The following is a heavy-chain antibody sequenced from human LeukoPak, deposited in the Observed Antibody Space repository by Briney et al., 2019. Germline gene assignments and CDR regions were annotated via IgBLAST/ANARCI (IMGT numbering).Heavy chain of an antibody. Sequence: GGSLRLSCAASGFALSSHWMTWVRQVPGRGPEWVANVNRDGSETYYLDSVKGRFTISKDNAKNSLYLQMNSLRAEDTALYHCARNNGMDVWGQGATVIVSS. J-gene: IGHJ6*02. V-gene: IGHV3-7*03. CDR1: GFALSSHW. CDR2: VNRDGSET. CDR3: ARNNGMDV.